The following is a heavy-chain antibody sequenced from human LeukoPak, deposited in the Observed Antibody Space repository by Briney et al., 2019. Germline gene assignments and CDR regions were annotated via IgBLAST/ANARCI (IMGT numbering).Heavy chain of an antibody. CDR2: INHSGST. V-gene: IGHV4-34*01. Sequence: SETLSLTCAVYGGSFSGDYWSWIRQPPGKGLEWIGEINHSGSTNYNPSLKSRVTISVDTSKNQFSLKLSSVTAADTAVYYCARLAYCSSTSCRRGYYFDYWGQGTLVTVSS. CDR1: GGSFSGDY. J-gene: IGHJ4*02. D-gene: IGHD2-2*01. CDR3: ARLAYCSSTSCRRGYYFDY.